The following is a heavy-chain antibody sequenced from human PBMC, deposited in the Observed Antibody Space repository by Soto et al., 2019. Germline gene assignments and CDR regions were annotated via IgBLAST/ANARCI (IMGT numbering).Heavy chain of an antibody. CDR3: ARFRNYYDSSGYYPGY. Sequence: PSETLSLTCTVSGGSISSYYWSWIRQPPGKGLEWIGYIYYSGSTNYNPSLKSRVTISVDTSKNQFSLKLSSVTAADTAVYYCARFRNYYDSSGYYPGYWGQGTLVTVSS. CDR1: GGSISSYY. V-gene: IGHV4-59*01. J-gene: IGHJ4*02. CDR2: IYYSGST. D-gene: IGHD3-22*01.